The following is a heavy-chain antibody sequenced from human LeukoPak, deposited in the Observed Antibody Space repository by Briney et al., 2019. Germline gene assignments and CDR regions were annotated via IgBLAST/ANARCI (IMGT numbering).Heavy chain of an antibody. CDR1: GFTFSSYA. CDR2: ISGSGGST. D-gene: IGHD1-7*01. J-gene: IGHJ3*02. CDR3: AKDLSYNWNYGGVFDI. V-gene: IGHV3-23*01. Sequence: PGGSLRLSCAASGFTFSSYAMSWVRQAPGKGLEWVSAISGSGGSTYYADSVKGRFTISRDNSKNTLYLQMNSLRAEDTAVYYCAKDLSYNWNYGGVFDIWGQGTMVTVSS.